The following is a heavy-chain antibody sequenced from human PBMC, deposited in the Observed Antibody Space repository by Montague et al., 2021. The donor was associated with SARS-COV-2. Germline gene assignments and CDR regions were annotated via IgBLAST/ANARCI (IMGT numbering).Heavy chain of an antibody. Sequence: SLRLSCAASGFTFSSYAMHWVRQAPGKGLEWVAVISYDGSNKYYADSVKGRFTISRDNSKNTLYLQMNSLRAEDTAVYYCANVLDSCGFYFDYWGQGTLVTVSS. CDR3: ANVLDSCGFYFDY. J-gene: IGHJ4*02. CDR1: GFTFSSYA. CDR2: ISYDGSNK. D-gene: IGHD5-18*01. V-gene: IGHV3-30*18.